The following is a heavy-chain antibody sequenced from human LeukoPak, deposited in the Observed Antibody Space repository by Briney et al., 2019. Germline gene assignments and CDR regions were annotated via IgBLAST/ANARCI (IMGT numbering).Heavy chain of an antibody. Sequence: GGSLRLSCAASGFTVSTNYMTWVRQAPGKGLEWVSVIYSGGSTYYADSVKGRFTTSRDNLKNTLYLQMNSLRAEDTAVYYCARSSELSAPLVFDYWGQGTLVTVSS. D-gene: IGHD3-16*02. CDR1: GFTVSTNY. V-gene: IGHV3-66*01. CDR3: ARSSELSAPLVFDY. J-gene: IGHJ4*02. CDR2: IYSGGST.